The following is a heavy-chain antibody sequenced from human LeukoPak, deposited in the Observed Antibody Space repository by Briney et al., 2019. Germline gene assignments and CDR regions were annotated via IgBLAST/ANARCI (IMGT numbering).Heavy chain of an antibody. V-gene: IGHV3-43*02. CDR1: GFTFDDYA. Sequence: PGGSLRLSCAASGFTFDDYAMHWVRQAPRKGLEWVSLMSGVGGSTYYADSVKGRFTISRDNSKNSLYLQMNSLRTEDTALYYCAKDPRLSGIVGASRNYYCGMDVWGQGTTVTVSS. D-gene: IGHD1-26*01. CDR3: AKDPRLSGIVGASRNYYCGMDV. J-gene: IGHJ6*02. CDR2: MSGVGGST.